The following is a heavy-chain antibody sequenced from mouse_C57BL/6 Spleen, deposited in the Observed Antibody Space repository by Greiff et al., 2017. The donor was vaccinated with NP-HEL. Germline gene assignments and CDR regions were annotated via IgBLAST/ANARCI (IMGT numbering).Heavy chain of an antibody. V-gene: IGHV5-12*01. CDR1: GFTFSDYY. CDR2: ISNGGGST. Sequence: EVQLVESGGGLVQPGGSLKLSCAASGFTFSDYYMYWVRQTPEKRLEWVAYISNGGGSTYYPDTVKGRFTISRDNAKNTLYLQMSRLKSEDTAMYYCARQAPRVTLYYYAMDYWGQGTSVTVSS. J-gene: IGHJ4*01. D-gene: IGHD2-1*01. CDR3: ARQAPRVTLYYYAMDY.